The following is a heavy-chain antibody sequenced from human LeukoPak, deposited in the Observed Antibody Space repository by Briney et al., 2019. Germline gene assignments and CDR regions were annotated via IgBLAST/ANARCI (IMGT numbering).Heavy chain of an antibody. CDR3: GNWFDP. CDR1: GFTFSSYG. J-gene: IGHJ5*02. CDR2: ISYDGSNK. V-gene: IGHV3-30*18. Sequence: QSGRSPRLSCAASGFTFSSYGMHWVRQAPGKGLEWVAVISYDGSNKYYADSVKGRFTISRDNSKNTLYLQMNSLRAEDTAVYYCGNWFDPWGQGTLVTVSS.